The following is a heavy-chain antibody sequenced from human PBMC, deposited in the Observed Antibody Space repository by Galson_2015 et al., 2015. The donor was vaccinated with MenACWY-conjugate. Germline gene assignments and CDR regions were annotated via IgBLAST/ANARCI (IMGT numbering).Heavy chain of an antibody. D-gene: IGHD3-10*01. J-gene: IGHJ5*02. V-gene: IGHV1-2*04. CDR2: INPNNGGT. CDR1: GYTFTDDY. CDR3: ARGLGGSGADWFDP. Sequence: SVKVSCKASGYTFTDDYLHWVRQAPGQGLEWMGWINPNNGGTNYAQKFQASITMTRDTSISTAYMELSRLRSDDTAVYYCARGLGGSGADWFDPWGQGTLVTVSS.